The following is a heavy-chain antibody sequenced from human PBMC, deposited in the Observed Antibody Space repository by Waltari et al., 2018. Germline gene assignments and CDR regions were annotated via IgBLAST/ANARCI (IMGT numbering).Heavy chain of an antibody. Sequence: EVQLVQSEAEVKKPGASLTISCKGSGYSFAIKRLGWVRQMPGKGLEWMGIIYPDDSDTPYSPSFQGQVAMSADKSINTAYLQWSSLKAADTAIYYCARMDASGGVIVPFDYWGQGTLVTVSS. J-gene: IGHJ4*02. V-gene: IGHV5-51*03. CDR2: IYPDDSDT. D-gene: IGHD3-16*02. CDR3: ARMDASGGVIVPFDY. CDR1: GYSFAIKR.